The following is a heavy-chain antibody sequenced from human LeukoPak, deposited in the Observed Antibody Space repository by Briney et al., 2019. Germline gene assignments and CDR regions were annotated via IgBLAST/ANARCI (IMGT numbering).Heavy chain of an antibody. J-gene: IGHJ4*02. D-gene: IGHD3-10*01. Sequence: GSVRVSCKASGYTLTGLYLHWVRQAPGQGREWMGWINPNTGGTNYAKKFQGRVTITRDTSISTAYMEVSRLSSDDTAIYYCASLGDYYGSGSYAPFDYWGQGTLVTVSS. V-gene: IGHV1-2*02. CDR3: ASLGDYYGSGSYAPFDY. CDR1: GYTLTGLY. CDR2: INPNTGGT.